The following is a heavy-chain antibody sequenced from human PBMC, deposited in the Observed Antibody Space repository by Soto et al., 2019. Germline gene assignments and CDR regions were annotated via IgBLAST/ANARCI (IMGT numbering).Heavy chain of an antibody. CDR3: AKDIVRYTYGACDY. J-gene: IGHJ4*02. CDR2: IAYDGSNK. V-gene: IGHV3-30*18. D-gene: IGHD5-18*01. CDR1: GFTFSSYG. Sequence: QVQLVESGGAVVQPGKSLRLSCAASGFTFSSYGMYWVRQAPGKGLEWVAAIAYDGSNKYHADSVKGRFTISRDNSKNTLYLQMNSLRVEDTAGYYCAKDIVRYTYGACDYWGQGALVTVSS.